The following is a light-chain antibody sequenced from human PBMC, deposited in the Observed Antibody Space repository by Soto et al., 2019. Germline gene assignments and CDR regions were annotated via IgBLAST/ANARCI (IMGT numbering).Light chain of an antibody. Sequence: QPVLTQPPSVSGAPGQRVTISCTGSSSNIGAGYDVHWYQQLPGTAPKLLIYGNSNRPSGVPDRFSGSKSGTSASLAITGPQAEDETDYDCQSYDSSLSAYVFGTGTKLTVL. V-gene: IGLV1-40*01. CDR3: QSYDSSLSAYV. J-gene: IGLJ1*01. CDR2: GNS. CDR1: SSNIGAGYD.